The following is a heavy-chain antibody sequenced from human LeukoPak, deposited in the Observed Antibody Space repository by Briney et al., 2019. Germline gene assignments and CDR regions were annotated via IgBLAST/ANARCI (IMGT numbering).Heavy chain of an antibody. CDR1: GGSISNYL. D-gene: IGHD3-10*01. CDR2: VSYSGKI. V-gene: IGHV4-59*13. J-gene: IGHJ5*02. CDR3: ARYHSRSHEGWIDP. Sequence: SETLSLTCSVSGGSISNYLWSWIRQPPGKGLEWIGYVSYSGKIDYTPSLKSRVTISLDAFNNHFSLTLSSVTAADTAVYYCARYHSRSHEGWIDPWGQGALVTVSS.